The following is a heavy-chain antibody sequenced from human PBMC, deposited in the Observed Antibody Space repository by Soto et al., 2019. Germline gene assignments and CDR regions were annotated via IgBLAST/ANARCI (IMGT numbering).Heavy chain of an antibody. J-gene: IGHJ6*03. D-gene: IGHD3-10*01. Sequence: GGSLRLSCAASGFTFSDYYMSWIRQAPGKGLEWVSYISSSGSTIYYADSVKGRFTISRDNAKNSLYLQMNSLRAEDTAVYYCARDKRPRGDPIYYMDVWGKGTTVTVSS. CDR2: ISSSGSTI. CDR1: GFTFSDYY. V-gene: IGHV3-11*01. CDR3: ARDKRPRGDPIYYMDV.